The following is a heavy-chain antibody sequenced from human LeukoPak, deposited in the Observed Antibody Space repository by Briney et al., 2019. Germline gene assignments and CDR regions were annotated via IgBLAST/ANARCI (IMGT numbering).Heavy chain of an antibody. D-gene: IGHD3-16*01. CDR2: IRYDGSNK. Sequence: GGSLRLSCAASGFTFSSYAMHWVRQAPGKGLEWVAFIRYDGSNKYYADSVKGRLTISRDNSKNTLYLQMNSLRAEDTAVYYCARDPGGAFDYWGQGTLVTVSS. J-gene: IGHJ4*02. CDR3: ARDPGGAFDY. V-gene: IGHV3-30*02. CDR1: GFTFSSYA.